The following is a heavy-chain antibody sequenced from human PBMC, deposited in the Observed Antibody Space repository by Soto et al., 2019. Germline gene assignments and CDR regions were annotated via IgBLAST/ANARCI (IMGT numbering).Heavy chain of an antibody. D-gene: IGHD6-13*01. CDR2: IYYSGST. V-gene: IGHV4-59*01. CDR3: ARVIAAAGTVDY. CDR1: GGSISSYY. Sequence: PSETLSLTCTVSGGSISSYYWSWIRQPPGKGLEWIGYIYYSGSTNYNPSLKSRVTISVDTSKNQFSLKLSSVTAADTAVYYCARVIAAAGTVDYWGQGTRGTVSA. J-gene: IGHJ4*02.